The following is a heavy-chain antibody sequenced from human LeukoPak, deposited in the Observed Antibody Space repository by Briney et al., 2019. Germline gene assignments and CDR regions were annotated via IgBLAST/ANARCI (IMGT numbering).Heavy chain of an antibody. Sequence: GGSLRLSCAASGFTFSSYGMHWVRQAPGKGLEWVAVISYDGSNKYYADSVKGRFTISRDKSKNTLYLQMNSLRAEDTAVYYCASTYYYDSSGLSDYWGQGTLVTVSS. D-gene: IGHD3-22*01. CDR2: ISYDGSNK. J-gene: IGHJ4*02. CDR3: ASTYYYDSSGLSDY. V-gene: IGHV3-30*03. CDR1: GFTFSSYG.